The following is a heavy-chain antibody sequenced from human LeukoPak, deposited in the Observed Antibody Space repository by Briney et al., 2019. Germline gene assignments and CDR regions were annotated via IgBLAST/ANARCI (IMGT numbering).Heavy chain of an antibody. D-gene: IGHD3-22*01. CDR2: IYYSGTT. J-gene: IGHJ4*02. Sequence: SETLSLTCTVSGGSISSHYWSWIRQPPGKGLEWIGYIYYSGTTKYNPSLKSRVTLSADTSKNQFSLKLSSVTAADTAVYYCARVGDCYDSSGYYYSHDYWGQGTLVTVSS. CDR1: GGSISSHY. V-gene: IGHV4-59*11. CDR3: ARVGDCYDSSGYYYSHDY.